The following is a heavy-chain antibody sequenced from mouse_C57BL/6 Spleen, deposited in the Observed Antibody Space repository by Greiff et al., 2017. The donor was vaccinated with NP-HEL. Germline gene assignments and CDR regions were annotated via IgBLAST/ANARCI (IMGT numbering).Heavy chain of an antibody. Sequence: VQLQQSGAELAKPGASVKLSCKASGYTFTSYWMHWVKQRPGQGLDWIGYINPSSGYTKYNQKFKDKATLTADISSSTAYMQLSSLTYEDSAVYYCARNFGTTVVASGEDFDVWGTGTTVTVSS. CDR1: GYTFTSYW. V-gene: IGHV1-7*01. CDR3: ARNFGTTVVASGEDFDV. J-gene: IGHJ1*03. D-gene: IGHD1-1*01. CDR2: INPSSGYT.